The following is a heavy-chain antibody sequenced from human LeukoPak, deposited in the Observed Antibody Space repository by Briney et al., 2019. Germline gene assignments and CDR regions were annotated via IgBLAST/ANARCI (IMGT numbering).Heavy chain of an antibody. J-gene: IGHJ4*02. V-gene: IGHV4-39*01. CDR3: ARHWGQGGVDY. CDR1: GGSISSSSYY. Sequence: LETLSLTCTVSGGSISSSSYYWGWIRQPPGKGLEWIGSIYYSGSTYYNPSLKSRVTISVDTSKNQFSLKLSSVTAADTAVYYCARHWGQGGVDYWGQGTLVTVSS. CDR2: IYYSGST. D-gene: IGHD3-16*01.